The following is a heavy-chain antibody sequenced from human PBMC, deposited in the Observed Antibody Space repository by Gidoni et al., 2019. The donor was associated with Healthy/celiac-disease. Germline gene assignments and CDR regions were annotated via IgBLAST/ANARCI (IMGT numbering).Heavy chain of an antibody. D-gene: IGHD2-2*01. V-gene: IGHV3-48*03. CDR3: ASSVVPAFVGD. J-gene: IGHJ4*02. Sequence: EVQLVESGGGLVQPGGSLRLSCAASGFTFSSYEMNWVRQAPGKGLECVSYISSSGSTIYYADSVKGRFTISRDNAKNSLYLQMNSLRAEDTAVYYCASSVVPAFVGDWGQGTLVTVSS. CDR1: GFTFSSYE. CDR2: ISSSGSTI.